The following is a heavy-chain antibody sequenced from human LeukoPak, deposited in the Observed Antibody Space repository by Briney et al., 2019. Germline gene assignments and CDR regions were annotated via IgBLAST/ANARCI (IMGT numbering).Heavy chain of an antibody. Sequence: SETLSLTCTVSGGSISSYYWSWIRQPPGKGLEWIGNVYYSGSTNYNPSLKSRVTMSVDTSKNQFSLKLSSVTAADTAVYYCAREWGEPGPGDYWGQGTLVTVSS. CDR1: GGSISSYY. V-gene: IGHV4-59*01. CDR2: VYYSGST. J-gene: IGHJ4*02. CDR3: AREWGEPGPGDY. D-gene: IGHD3-10*01.